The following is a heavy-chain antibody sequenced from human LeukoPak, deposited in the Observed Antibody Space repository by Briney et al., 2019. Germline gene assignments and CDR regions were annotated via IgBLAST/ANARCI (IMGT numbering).Heavy chain of an antibody. D-gene: IGHD3-22*01. V-gene: IGHV4-31*01. CDR1: GGSLSSGGYY. CDR2: IYYSGSP. J-gene: IGHJ4*02. Sequence: SETLSLTCTVSGGSLSSGGYYWSSIRQHPGKGLELLGYIYYSGSPYYNPSLKSQATISVDTSKNQFSLKLSSVTAEDTAVYYCAIGHCYDSSGYYPFFDYWGQGTLVTVPS. CDR3: AIGHCYDSSGYYPFFDY.